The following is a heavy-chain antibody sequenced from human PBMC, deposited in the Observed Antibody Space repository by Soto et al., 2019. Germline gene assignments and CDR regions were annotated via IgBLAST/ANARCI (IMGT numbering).Heavy chain of an antibody. D-gene: IGHD6-13*01. J-gene: IGHJ6*02. Sequence: EVQLVESGGGLVKPGGSLRLSCAASGFTFSNYNINWVRQAPGKGLEWVSSIGTSSSYIYYADSVKGRFTISRDNAKNSLYLQMNSLRAEDTAVYYCARVQAVAALYGSDVWGQGITVTVSS. V-gene: IGHV3-21*01. CDR3: ARVQAVAALYGSDV. CDR1: GFTFSNYN. CDR2: IGTSSSYI.